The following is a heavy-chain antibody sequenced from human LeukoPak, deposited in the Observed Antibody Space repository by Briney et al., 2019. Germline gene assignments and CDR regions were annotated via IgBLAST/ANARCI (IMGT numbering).Heavy chain of an antibody. J-gene: IGHJ6*03. CDR2: IYYSGST. CDR3: ARGYYDFWSGQLYYYYYYMDV. CDR1: GGSISSYY. D-gene: IGHD3-3*01. Sequence: PSETLSLTCTVSGGSISSYYWSWIRQPPGKGLEWIGYIYYSGSTNYNHSLKSRVTISVDTSKNQFSLKLSSVTAADTAVYYCARGYYDFWSGQLYYYYYYMDVWGKGTTVTVSS. V-gene: IGHV4-59*01.